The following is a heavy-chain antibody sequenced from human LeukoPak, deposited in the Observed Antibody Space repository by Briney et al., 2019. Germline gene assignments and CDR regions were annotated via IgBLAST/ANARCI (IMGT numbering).Heavy chain of an antibody. J-gene: IGHJ4*02. CDR1: GFTFSSYA. CDR3: ARGLLRQARESPLVY. Sequence: PGRSLRLSCAASGFTFSSYAMHWVRQAPGKGLEWVAVISYDGSNKYYADSVKGRFSISRDNSKNTLYLQMNSLRAEDTAVYYCARGLLRQARESPLVYWGQGTLVTVSS. V-gene: IGHV3-30-3*01. D-gene: IGHD3-3*01. CDR2: ISYDGSNK.